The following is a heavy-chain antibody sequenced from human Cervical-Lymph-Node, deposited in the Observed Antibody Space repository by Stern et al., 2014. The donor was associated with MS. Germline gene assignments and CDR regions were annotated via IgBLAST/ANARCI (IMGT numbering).Heavy chain of an antibody. V-gene: IGHV3-30-3*01. CDR3: ARGGRGVGLEY. CDR2: VAYEGPQI. CDR1: GFTFSTYA. J-gene: IGHJ4*02. Sequence: VQLVESGGGVVKPGRSLSLSCVASGFTFSTYAMHWVRQAPGKGLEWVAFVAYEGPQINSTDSVKARFTISRDNSKNTLYLHMNSLRDEDTAVYFCARGGRGVGLEYWGQGALVTVSS. D-gene: IGHD3-10*01.